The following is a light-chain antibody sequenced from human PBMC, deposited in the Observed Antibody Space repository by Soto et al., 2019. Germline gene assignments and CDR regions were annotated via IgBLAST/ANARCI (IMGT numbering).Light chain of an antibody. Sequence: EIVLTQSPATLSLSPGERATLSCRASQSVGNNLAWYQQKPGQAPGLLIYEASTRATGLPARFSGSGSGTDFTLTISSLEPEDFAVYYCQQHANWPLTFGGGTKVDIK. CDR1: QSVGNN. CDR2: EAS. CDR3: QQHANWPLT. V-gene: IGKV3-11*01. J-gene: IGKJ4*01.